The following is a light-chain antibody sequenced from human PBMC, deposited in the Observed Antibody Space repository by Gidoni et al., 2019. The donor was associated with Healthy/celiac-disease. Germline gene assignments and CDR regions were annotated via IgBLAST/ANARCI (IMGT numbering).Light chain of an antibody. CDR2: AAS. CDR3: QQSYSTPET. CDR1: QSISSY. V-gene: IGKV1-39*01. Sequence: DIQVTQSPSSRSASVGDRVTITCRASQSISSYLNWYQQKPGKAPKLLIYAASSLQSGVPSRFSGSGSGTDFTLTISSLQPEDFATYYCQQSYSTPETFGQGTKVEIK. J-gene: IGKJ1*01.